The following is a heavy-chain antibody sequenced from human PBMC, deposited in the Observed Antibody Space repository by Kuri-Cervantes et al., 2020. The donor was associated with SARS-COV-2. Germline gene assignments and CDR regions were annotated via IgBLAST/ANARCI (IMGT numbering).Heavy chain of an antibody. CDR1: GFTFSSYD. J-gene: IGHJ4*02. CDR3: ARLLRSVEWFWFDGAGSYSFDY. CDR2: IGTAGDT. V-gene: IGHV3-13*03. Sequence: GGSLRLSCAACGFTFSSYDMHGFRQATGKGREWVSAIGTAGDTYYPGPVKGQFTISRENAKNSLYLQMHSLRAGDTAAYYCARLLRSVEWFWFDGAGSYSFDYWGQGTLVTVSS. D-gene: IGHD3-10*01.